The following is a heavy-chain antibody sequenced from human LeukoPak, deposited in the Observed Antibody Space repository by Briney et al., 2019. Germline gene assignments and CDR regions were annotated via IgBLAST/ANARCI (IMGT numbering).Heavy chain of an antibody. CDR2: IRYDESHR. Sequence: QPGGSLRLSCAASGFTFNRYGMHWVRQAPGKGLECVAFIRYDESHRFYGDSVRGRFTISRDNSKNTLYLQMNSLRAEDTAVYYCAKDYSTNNWNEGIGYWGQGTLVTVSS. CDR3: AKDYSTNNWNEGIGY. D-gene: IGHD1-20*01. J-gene: IGHJ4*02. CDR1: GFTFNRYG. V-gene: IGHV3-30*02.